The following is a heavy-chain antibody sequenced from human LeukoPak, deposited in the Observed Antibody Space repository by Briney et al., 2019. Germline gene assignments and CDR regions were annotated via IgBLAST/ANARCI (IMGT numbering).Heavy chain of an antibody. D-gene: IGHD3-9*01. CDR3: ARDPLQYHDLLTGSQPQYYFDF. CDR1: GGTFSNYA. Sequence: SVKVSCKASGGTFSNYAISWVRQAPGQGLEWMGGIIPIFGTTNYAQKFQGRVTITRDTSANTAYMQLSSLRSEDMAVYYCARDPLQYHDLLTGSQPQYYFDFWGQGTLVTVSS. CDR2: IIPIFGTT. J-gene: IGHJ4*02. V-gene: IGHV1-69*05.